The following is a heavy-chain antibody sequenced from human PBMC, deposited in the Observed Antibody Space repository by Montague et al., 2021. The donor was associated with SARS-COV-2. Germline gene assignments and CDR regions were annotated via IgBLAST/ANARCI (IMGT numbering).Heavy chain of an antibody. CDR3: ARSVDV. Sequence: SLRLSFAAYGVSFSSHWMSWVRKAPGKPLEWVANISPDGSAKSYVGSVKGRFTISRDNAKTSLYLQMNSLRVEDTAVYYCARSVDVWGQGTLVTVSS. V-gene: IGHV3-7*01. CDR2: ISPDGSAK. J-gene: IGHJ4*02. CDR1: GVSFSSHW.